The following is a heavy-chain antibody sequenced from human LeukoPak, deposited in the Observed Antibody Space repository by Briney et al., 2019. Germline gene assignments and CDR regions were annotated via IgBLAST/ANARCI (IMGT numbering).Heavy chain of an antibody. CDR3: ARRRSITMIVVVITGGGFDY. D-gene: IGHD3-22*01. V-gene: IGHV4-39*01. J-gene: IGHJ4*02. Sequence: SETLSLTCTVSGGSISSNSYYWGWIRQPPGKGLEWIGSIYYSGSTYYNPSLKSRVTISVDTSKNQFSLKLSSVTAADTAVYYCARRRSITMIVVVITGGGFDYWGQGTLVTVSS. CDR2: IYYSGST. CDR1: GGSISSNSYY.